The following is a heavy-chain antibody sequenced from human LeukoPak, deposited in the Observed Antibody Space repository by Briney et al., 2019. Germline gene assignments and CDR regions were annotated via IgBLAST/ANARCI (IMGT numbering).Heavy chain of an antibody. CDR2: IFYSGST. D-gene: IGHD3-10*01. J-gene: IGHJ5*02. V-gene: IGHV4-39*01. Sequence: SETLSLTRSVSGGSINSYGYYWAWIRQPPGKRPEWIGSIFYSGSTHYNPSLQSRITISADTSKGQFSLKLSSVTAADTAVYYCARHYGPWGQGTLVTVSS. CDR3: ARHYGP. CDR1: GGSINSYGYY.